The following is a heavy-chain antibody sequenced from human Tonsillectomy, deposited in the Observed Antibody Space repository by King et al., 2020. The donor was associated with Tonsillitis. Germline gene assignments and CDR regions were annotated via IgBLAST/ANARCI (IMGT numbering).Heavy chain of an antibody. CDR1: GYSFTSYW. V-gene: IGHV5-10-1*01. CDR3: ARRFAPNYYYYGMDV. J-gene: IGHJ6*02. Sequence: QLVQSGAEVKKPGESLRISCKGSGYSFTSYWINWVRQMPGKGLEWMGTIDPSDSYTNYSPSFEGHVTVSADKSISTAYLQWSSLKASDTAMHYCARRFAPNYYYYGMDVWGQGTTVTVSS. CDR2: IDPSDSYT.